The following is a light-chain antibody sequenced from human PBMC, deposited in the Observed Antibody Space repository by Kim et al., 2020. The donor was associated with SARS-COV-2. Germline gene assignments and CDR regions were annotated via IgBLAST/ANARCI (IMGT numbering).Light chain of an antibody. CDR3: QQRTNWPSWT. J-gene: IGKJ1*01. CDR2: DAS. Sequence: EIVLTQSPATLSLSPGERATLSCRASQSVGSFLAWHQHKPGQAPRLLIYDASDRATGIPARFSGSGSGTDFTLTISSLEPEDFAVYYCQQRTNWPSWTFGQGTKVDI. CDR1: QSVGSF. V-gene: IGKV3-11*01.